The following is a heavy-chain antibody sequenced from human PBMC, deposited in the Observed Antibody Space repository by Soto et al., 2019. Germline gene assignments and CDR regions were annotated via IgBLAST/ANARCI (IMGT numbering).Heavy chain of an antibody. J-gene: IGHJ3*01. CDR2: IYDAGTT. CDR1: GGSITNDGSY. CDR3: ARLYAGTHAFEA. V-gene: IGHV4-31*03. Sequence: QVQLQESGPGLVKPLETLSLTCTVSGGSITNDGSYWSWVRQHPGKGLEWIGYIYDAGTTYRNPSLKSRLSMSVDTSRKRFSLEMTSVTAADTAVYYCARLYAGTHAFEAWGQGTMVTVSS. D-gene: IGHD6-13*01.